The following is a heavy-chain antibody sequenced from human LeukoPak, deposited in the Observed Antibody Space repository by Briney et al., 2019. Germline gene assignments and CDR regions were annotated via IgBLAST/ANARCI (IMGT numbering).Heavy chain of an antibody. J-gene: IGHJ3*02. CDR2: ISWNSGTI. CDR3: AKDIGSGELAGEAFDI. Sequence: PGRSLRLPCAVSGFTFDDYAMHWVRQAPGKGLEWVSGISWNSGTIDYADSVKGRFTMSRDNAKNSLYLQMNSLRAEDTALYYCAKDIGSGELAGEAFDIWGQGTMVTVSS. CDR1: GFTFDDYA. V-gene: IGHV3-9*01. D-gene: IGHD3-10*01.